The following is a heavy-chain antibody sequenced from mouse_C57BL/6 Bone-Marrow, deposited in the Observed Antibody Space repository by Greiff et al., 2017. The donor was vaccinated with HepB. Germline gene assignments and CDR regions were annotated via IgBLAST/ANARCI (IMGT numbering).Heavy chain of an antibody. CDR1: GFTFSDYY. J-gene: IGHJ3*01. CDR2: INYDGSST. V-gene: IGHV5-16*01. CDR3: ARWAYGLAWFAY. Sequence: EVHLVESEGGLVQPGSSMKLSCTASGFTFSDYYMAWVRQVPEKGLEWVANINYDGSSTYYLDSLKSRFIISRDNAKNILYLQMSSLKSEDTATYYCARWAYGLAWFAYWGQGTLVTVSA. D-gene: IGHD2-2*01.